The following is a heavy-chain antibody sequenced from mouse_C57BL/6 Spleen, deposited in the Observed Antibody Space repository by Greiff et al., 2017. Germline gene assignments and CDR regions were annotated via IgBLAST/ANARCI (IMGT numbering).Heavy chain of an antibody. V-gene: IGHV1-9*01. Sequence: VQLQQSGAELMKPGASVTLSCKATGYTFTGYWIEWVKQRPGHGLEWIGEILPGSGSTNYNEKFKGKATFTADTSSNTAYMQLSSLTTEDSAIYYCARTDANSNYGVFYFDYWGQGTTLTVSS. CDR3: ARTDANSNYGVFYFDY. CDR1: GYTFTGYW. J-gene: IGHJ2*01. D-gene: IGHD2-5*01. CDR2: ILPGSGST.